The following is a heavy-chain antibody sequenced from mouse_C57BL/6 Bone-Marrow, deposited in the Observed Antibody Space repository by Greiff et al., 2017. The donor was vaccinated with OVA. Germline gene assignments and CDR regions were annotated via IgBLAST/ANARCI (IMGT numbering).Heavy chain of an antibody. Sequence: VKLQQPGAELVKPGASVKLSCKASGYTFTSYWMQWVKQRPGQGLEWIGEIDPSDSYTNYNQKFKGKATLTVDTSSSTAYMQLSSLTSEDAAVYYCARWGDYDFDYWGQGTTLTVSS. J-gene: IGHJ2*01. CDR2: IDPSDSYT. CDR3: ARWGDYDFDY. CDR1: GYTFTSYW. V-gene: IGHV1-50*01. D-gene: IGHD2-4*01.